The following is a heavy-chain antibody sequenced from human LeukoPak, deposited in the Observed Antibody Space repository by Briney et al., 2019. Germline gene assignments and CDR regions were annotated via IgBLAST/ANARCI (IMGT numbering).Heavy chain of an antibody. V-gene: IGHV4-4*07. CDR2: IDISGSS. J-gene: IGHJ6*03. D-gene: IGHD3-10*01. Sequence: SETLSLTCTVSGGSISSYDWSWIRQPAGKGLEWIGRIDISGSSEYNPSLKSRLTMSVDTSKNQFSLKLSSVTAADTAVYYCARDLAVRGVKYYYYYMDVWGKGTTVTISS. CDR3: ARDLAVRGVKYYYYYMDV. CDR1: GGSISSYD.